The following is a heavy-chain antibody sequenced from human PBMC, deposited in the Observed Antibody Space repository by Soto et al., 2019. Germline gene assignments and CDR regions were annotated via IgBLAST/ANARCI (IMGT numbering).Heavy chain of an antibody. Sequence: QVQLVQSGAEVKKPGASVKVSFKAYGYTFTSYGISWVRQAPGQGREWMGWIRAYNGKTNYAQKLQGRVTMTTDTSTSTDYLKLRSLRSDDTAVYYCAGTYCSSTSCYAYYYYGMDVWGQGTTVTVSS. CDR3: AGTYCSSTSCYAYYYYGMDV. CDR2: IRAYNGKT. V-gene: IGHV1-18*01. J-gene: IGHJ6*02. D-gene: IGHD2-2*01. CDR1: GYTFTSYG.